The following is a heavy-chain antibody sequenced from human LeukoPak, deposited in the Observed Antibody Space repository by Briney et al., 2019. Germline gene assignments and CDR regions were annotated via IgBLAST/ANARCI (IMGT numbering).Heavy chain of an antibody. CDR2: IIPIFGTA. CDR3: TTRGYSYGYYFDY. V-gene: IGHV1-69*01. CDR1: GGTFSSYA. D-gene: IGHD5-18*01. Sequence: SVKVSCKASGGTFSSYAISWVRQAPGQGLEWMGGIIPIFGTANYAQKFQGRVTITADESTSTAYMELSSLRSEDTAVYYCTTRGYSYGYYFDYWGQGTLVTVSS. J-gene: IGHJ4*02.